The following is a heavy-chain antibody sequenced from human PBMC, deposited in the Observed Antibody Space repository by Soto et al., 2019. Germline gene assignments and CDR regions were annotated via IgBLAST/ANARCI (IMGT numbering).Heavy chain of an antibody. CDR1: GGSISSSSYY. D-gene: IGHD3-10*01. J-gene: IGHJ4*02. Sequence: QLQLQESGPGLVKPSETLSLTCTVSGGSISSSSYYWGWIRQPPGKGLEWIGSIYYSGSTYYNPSPTSRVTISVDTSKNQFSLKLSSVTAADTAVYYCATLWFGEADYWGQGTLVTVSS. CDR3: ATLWFGEADY. CDR2: IYYSGST. V-gene: IGHV4-39*01.